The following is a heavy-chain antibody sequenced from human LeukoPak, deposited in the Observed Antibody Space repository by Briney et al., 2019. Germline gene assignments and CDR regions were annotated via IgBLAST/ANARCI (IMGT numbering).Heavy chain of an antibody. J-gene: IGHJ4*02. CDR1: GGSISSYY. CDR3: ARRQRSYGDRGYFDY. D-gene: IGHD5-18*01. Sequence: SETLSLTCTVSGGSISSYYWSWIRQPPGKGLERIGYIYYSGSTNYNPSLKSRVTISVDTSKNQFSLKLSSVTAADTAVYYCARRQRSYGDRGYFDYWGQGTLVTVSS. V-gene: IGHV4-59*12. CDR2: IYYSGST.